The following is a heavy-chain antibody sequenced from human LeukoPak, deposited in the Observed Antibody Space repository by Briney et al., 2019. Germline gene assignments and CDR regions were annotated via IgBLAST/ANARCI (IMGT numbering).Heavy chain of an antibody. Sequence: GGSLRLSCAASGPSITTYMMNWVRQAPGKGLEWVSSISDRSGHTYYADSVKGRFTISRDNAKNSLSLQMSSLRVEDTAVYYCAKVAMVRGVIIIEYYYYMDVWGPGTLVTVSS. V-gene: IGHV3-21*01. CDR2: ISDRSGHT. J-gene: IGHJ6*03. CDR1: GPSITTYM. CDR3: AKVAMVRGVIIIEYYYYMDV. D-gene: IGHD3-10*01.